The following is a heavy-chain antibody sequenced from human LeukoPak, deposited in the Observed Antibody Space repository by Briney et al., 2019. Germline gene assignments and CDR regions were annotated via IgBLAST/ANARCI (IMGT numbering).Heavy chain of an antibody. CDR3: ARDKGGYDSNLDY. CDR2: ISGSGGST. D-gene: IGHD5-12*01. J-gene: IGHJ4*02. Sequence: GGSLRLSCAASGFTFSSYAMSWVRQAPGKGLEWVSAISGSGGSTYYADSVKGRFTISRDNSKNTLYLQMNSLRSDDTAVYYCARDKGGYDSNLDYWGQGTQVTVSS. CDR1: GFTFSSYA. V-gene: IGHV3-23*01.